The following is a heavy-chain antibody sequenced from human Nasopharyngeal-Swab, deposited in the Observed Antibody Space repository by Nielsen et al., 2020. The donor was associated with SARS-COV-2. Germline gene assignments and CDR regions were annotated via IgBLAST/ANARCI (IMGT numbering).Heavy chain of an antibody. CDR2: IFSNDEK. J-gene: IGHJ3*02. D-gene: IGHD3-22*01. CDR3: ARIDCDSSGYYSAFDI. Sequence: IRQPTGEAREWLAHIFSNDEKSYSTSQKSRLTISKDTSKSQVVLTMTNMDPVDTATYYCARIDCDSSGYYSAFDIWGQGTMVTVSS. V-gene: IGHV2-26*01.